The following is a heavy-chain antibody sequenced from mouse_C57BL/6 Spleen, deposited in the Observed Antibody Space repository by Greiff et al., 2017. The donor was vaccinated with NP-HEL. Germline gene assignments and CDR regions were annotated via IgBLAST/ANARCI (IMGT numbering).Heavy chain of an antibody. CDR3: ARDGYHTPAFDV. CDR2: ISYSGST. J-gene: IGHJ1*03. D-gene: IGHD2-2*01. CDR1: GYSITSGYD. Sequence: EVQLQESGPGMVKPSQSLSLTCTVTGYSITSGYDWHWIRHFPGNKLEWMGYISYSGSTNYKPSLKSRISITHDTSKNHFFLKLNSVTTEDTATYYCARDGYHTPAFDVWGTGTTVTVSS. V-gene: IGHV3-1*01.